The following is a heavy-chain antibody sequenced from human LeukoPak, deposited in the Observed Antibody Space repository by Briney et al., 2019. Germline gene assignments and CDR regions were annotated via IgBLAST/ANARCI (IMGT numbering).Heavy chain of an antibody. Sequence: PGGSLRLSCAASGFTFRKHGMNWVRQAPGKGLEWVANIKQDGSEKYYVDSVKGRFTISRDNAKNSLYLQMNSLRAEDTAVYYCARDRTTVTIDDAFDIWGQGTMVTVSS. CDR1: GFTFRKHG. D-gene: IGHD4-17*01. CDR2: IKQDGSEK. J-gene: IGHJ3*02. CDR3: ARDRTTVTIDDAFDI. V-gene: IGHV3-7*01.